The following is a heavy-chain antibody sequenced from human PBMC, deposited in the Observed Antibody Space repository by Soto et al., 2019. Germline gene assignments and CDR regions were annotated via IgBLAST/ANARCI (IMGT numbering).Heavy chain of an antibody. V-gene: IGHV3-30*03. J-gene: IGHJ4*02. CDR2: ISYDGSNK. Sequence: QVQLVESGGGVVQPGRSLRLSCAASGFTFGSYGMHWVRQAPGKGLEWVGVISYDGSNKYYADYVKGRFTISRDNSKNTLYLQMNSLRAEDTAVYYCAPWFGAFDYWGQGTLVTGSS. D-gene: IGHD3-10*01. CDR3: APWFGAFDY. CDR1: GFTFGSYG.